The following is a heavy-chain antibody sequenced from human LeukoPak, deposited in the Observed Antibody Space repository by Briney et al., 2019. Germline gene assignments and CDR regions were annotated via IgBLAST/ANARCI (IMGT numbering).Heavy chain of an antibody. CDR3: ARTDCSGGSCYGLHDYYMDV. D-gene: IGHD2-15*01. J-gene: IGHJ6*03. Sequence: GGSLRLSCAASGFTFSDHYMSWIRQAPGKGLEWVSYISRSGRTIYYADSVKGRFTISRDNAKNSLYLQMNSLRAEDTAVYYCARTDCSGGSCYGLHDYYMDVWGKGTTVTVSS. V-gene: IGHV3-11*01. CDR2: ISRSGRTI. CDR1: GFTFSDHY.